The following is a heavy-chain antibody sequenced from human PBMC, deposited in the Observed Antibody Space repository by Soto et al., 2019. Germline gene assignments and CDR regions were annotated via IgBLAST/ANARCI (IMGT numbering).Heavy chain of an antibody. J-gene: IGHJ4*02. D-gene: IGHD4-4*01. CDR2: IYRSGVT. CDR3: VRGHDSNDN. Sequence: PSETLSITCAVSGGSINSGDYSWSWIRQPPGKGLEWIGYIYRSGVTYYNPSLKSRVTISVDLSTNQFSLKLTSVTAADTAVYYCVRGHDSNDNWGQGTLVTVSS. V-gene: IGHV4-30-2*01. CDR1: GGSINSGDYS.